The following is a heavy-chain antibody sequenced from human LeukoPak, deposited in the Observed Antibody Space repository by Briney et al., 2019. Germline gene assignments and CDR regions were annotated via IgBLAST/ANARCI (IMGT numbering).Heavy chain of an antibody. CDR3: ARHPYSQQLVRGSGFDY. J-gene: IGHJ4*02. CDR1: GGSISSSNW. V-gene: IGHV4-4*02. CDR2: IYHSGST. D-gene: IGHD6-13*01. Sequence: SETLSLTCAVSGGSISSSNWWSWVRQPPGKGLEWIGEIYHSGSTNYNPSLKSRVTISVDKSKNQFSLKLSSVTAADTAVYYCARHPYSQQLVRGSGFDYWGQGTLVTVSS.